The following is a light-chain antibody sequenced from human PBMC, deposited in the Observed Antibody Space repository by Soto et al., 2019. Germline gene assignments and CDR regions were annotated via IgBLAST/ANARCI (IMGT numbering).Light chain of an antibody. CDR2: GAS. CDR1: QSVSTN. V-gene: IGKV3-15*01. CDR3: QQYNNWPFLT. Sequence: EIVMTQSPDILSVSPGQRANLPCRASQSVSTNLAWYQQKPGQAPSLLIYGASIRATGIPARFSGSGSGTEFTLTISSLQSEDSAIYYCQQYNNWPFLTFGGGTKVDNK. J-gene: IGKJ4*01.